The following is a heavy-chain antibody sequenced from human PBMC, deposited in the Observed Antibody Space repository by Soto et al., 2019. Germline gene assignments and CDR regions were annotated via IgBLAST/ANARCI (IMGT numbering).Heavy chain of an antibody. J-gene: IGHJ4*02. CDR2: MYYSGST. D-gene: IGHD1-1*01. Sequence: QLQLQESGPGLVKPSETLSLTCTVSGVSITRSSYYWGWIRQSPGKGLEWIGSMYYSGSTDYNPSVKSRLSISVDRSKNQFALNLTSVNAADTNIYFCGRHLDMRYRPVFEYWGQGTLVTVSS. CDR3: GRHLDMRYRPVFEY. V-gene: IGHV4-39*01. CDR1: GVSITRSSYY.